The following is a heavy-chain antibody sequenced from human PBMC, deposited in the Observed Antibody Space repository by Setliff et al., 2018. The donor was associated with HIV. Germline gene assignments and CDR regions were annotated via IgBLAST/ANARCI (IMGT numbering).Heavy chain of an antibody. D-gene: IGHD1-1*01. J-gene: IGHJ1*01. V-gene: IGHV4-39*01. CDR3: ARFQNEREPKT. CDR1: GDFHSSSSYY. Sequence: PSETLSLTCTVFGDFHSSSSYYWAWIRQTPGKGLGWIGSFYTTGNLYSPSFKSRVSISIDTAKTKLSLRLTSLSAADTAVYYCARFQNEREPKTWGQGTLVTVS. CDR2: FYTTGN.